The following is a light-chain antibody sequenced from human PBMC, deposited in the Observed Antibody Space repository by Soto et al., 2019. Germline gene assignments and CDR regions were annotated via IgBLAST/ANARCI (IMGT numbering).Light chain of an antibody. CDR2: GTS. CDR3: QQSYTFPWT. Sequence: DIQMTQSPSSLSAFLGDRVTITCRASQSISRFLNWYQQKPGKAPKLLIYGTSTLESGVPSRFSGSGSETDFSLTISSLQPEDFATYYCQQSYTFPWTFGQGTKVDIK. J-gene: IGKJ1*01. CDR1: QSISRF. V-gene: IGKV1-39*01.